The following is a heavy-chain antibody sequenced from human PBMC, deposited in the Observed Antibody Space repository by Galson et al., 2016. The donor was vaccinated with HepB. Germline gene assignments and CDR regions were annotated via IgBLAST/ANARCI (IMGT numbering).Heavy chain of an antibody. D-gene: IGHD3-10*01. Sequence: SLRLSCAASGFTLSNYGMHWVRQAPGKGLEWVTVIWYDGSNKYYADSVKGRFTISRDNSKNTVNLQMNSLRAEDTAVYYCVREALGHSGSRTPGYWGQGTLVTVSS. CDR2: IWYDGSNK. V-gene: IGHV3-33*01. CDR1: GFTLSNYG. J-gene: IGHJ4*02. CDR3: VREALGHSGSRTPGY.